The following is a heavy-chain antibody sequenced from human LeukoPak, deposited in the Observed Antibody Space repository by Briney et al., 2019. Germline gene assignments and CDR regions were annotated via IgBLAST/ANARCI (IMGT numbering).Heavy chain of an antibody. CDR2: IGPTGSDR. CDR1: GLTFSTSG. CDR3: ATETNGRHYDY. J-gene: IGHJ4*02. D-gene: IGHD1-14*01. V-gene: IGHV3-21*06. Sequence: GGSLRLSCTASGLTFSTSGFNWVRQATGKGLEWVASIGPTGSDRYHADSIKGRFTISRDNANNFLYLQMNSLRAEDTAVYYCATETNGRHYDYWGQGTLLTVSS.